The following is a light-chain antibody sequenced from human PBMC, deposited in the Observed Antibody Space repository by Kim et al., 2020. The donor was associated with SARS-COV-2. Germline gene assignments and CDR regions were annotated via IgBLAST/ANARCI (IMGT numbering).Light chain of an antibody. V-gene: IGLV1-40*01. CDR1: SSNIGANYD. CDR3: QSYDSSLSVG. CDR2: AAD. J-gene: IGLJ2*01. Sequence: QSVLTQPPSVSGAPGQRVTISCTGSSSNIGANYDVHWYQQLPGTAPKLLIYAADRRPSGVPDRFSGSRSGTSASLAITGLQAEDEADYYCQSYDSSLSVGFGGGTQLAVL.